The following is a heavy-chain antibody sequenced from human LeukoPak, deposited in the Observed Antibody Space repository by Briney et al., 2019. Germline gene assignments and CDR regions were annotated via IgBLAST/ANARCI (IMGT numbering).Heavy chain of an antibody. CDR1: GFTFSNYA. CDR3: ATDRSGSGWYCDS. D-gene: IGHD6-19*01. V-gene: IGHV3-23*01. J-gene: IGHJ4*02. CDR2: ISSSGGTT. Sequence: LPGGSLRLSCAASGFTFSNYALSWVRQAPGKGLEWVSSISSSGGTTYYADSMKGRFTISRDNAKNSLYLQMNSLRAEDTALYYCATDRSGSGWYCDSWGQGILVTVSS.